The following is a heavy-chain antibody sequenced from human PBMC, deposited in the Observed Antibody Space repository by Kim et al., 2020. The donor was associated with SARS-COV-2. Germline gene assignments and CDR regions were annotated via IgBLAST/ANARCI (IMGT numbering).Heavy chain of an antibody. CDR2: ISYDGSNK. D-gene: IGHD4-17*01. CDR3: ARMATTVTNDYYYMDV. CDR1: GFTFSSYA. Sequence: GGSLRLSCAASGFTFSSYAMHWVRQAPGKGLEWVAVISYDGSNKYYADSVKGRFTISRDNSKNTLYLQMNSLRAEDTAVYYCARMATTVTNDYYYMDVWGGGTTVTVSS. J-gene: IGHJ6*03. V-gene: IGHV3-30*04.